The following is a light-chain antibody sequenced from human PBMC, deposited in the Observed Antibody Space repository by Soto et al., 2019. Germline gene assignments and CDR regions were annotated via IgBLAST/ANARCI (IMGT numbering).Light chain of an antibody. Sequence: DIQMTQSPSTLSASVGDRVTITCRASQSFSTWLAWYQQKPGKAPNLLIYDASNLQSGVPSRFSGSGSGTEFTLTISSLQPDDFANYYCQQYNSYPVTFGQGTKLEIK. CDR1: QSFSTW. CDR3: QQYNSYPVT. CDR2: DAS. J-gene: IGKJ2*01. V-gene: IGKV1-5*01.